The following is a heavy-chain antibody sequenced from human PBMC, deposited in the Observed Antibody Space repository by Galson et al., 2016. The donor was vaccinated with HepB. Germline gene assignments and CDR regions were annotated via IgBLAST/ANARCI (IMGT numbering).Heavy chain of an antibody. J-gene: IGHJ5*01. D-gene: IGHD3-16*01. CDR1: GFSLSTSGVG. CDR3: AQWLQGGGGEWFDS. V-gene: IGHV2-5*02. Sequence: PALVKPTQTLTLTCTFSGFSLSTSGVGVGWIRQPPGKALEWLALIYWDDDERYSPSLKSRLTLTKDTSKNHVVLTMTNMDPVDTGTYFCAQWLQGGGGEWFDSWGQGTLVTVPS. CDR2: IYWDDDE.